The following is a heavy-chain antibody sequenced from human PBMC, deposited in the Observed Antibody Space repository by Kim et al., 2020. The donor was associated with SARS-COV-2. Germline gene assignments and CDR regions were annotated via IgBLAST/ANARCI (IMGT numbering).Heavy chain of an antibody. J-gene: IGHJ4*02. CDR2: IKEDGSDH. Sequence: GSLRLSCVASGFTFSSYYMSWVRQAPGKGLECVANIKEDGSDHYYADSVKGRFTISRDNAKNSLYLQMNSLRVEDTAVYYCARDWSPVISRGGLDYWGQGILVTVSS. V-gene: IGHV3-7*01. D-gene: IGHD3-22*01. CDR1: GFTFSSYY. CDR3: ARDWSPVISRGGLDY.